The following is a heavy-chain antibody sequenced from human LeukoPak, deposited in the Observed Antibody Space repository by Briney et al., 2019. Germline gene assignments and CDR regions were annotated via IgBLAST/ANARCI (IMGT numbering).Heavy chain of an antibody. Sequence: ASVKVSCKASGYTFTGYYMHWVRQAPGQGLEWMGWINPNSGGTNYAQKFQGRVTMTRDTSISTAYMELSSLRSEDTAVYYCARGLMVRGVIYSLYYYYYMDVWGKGTTVTISS. CDR3: ARGLMVRGVIYSLYYYYYMDV. D-gene: IGHD3-10*01. V-gene: IGHV1-2*02. J-gene: IGHJ6*03. CDR1: GYTFTGYY. CDR2: INPNSGGT.